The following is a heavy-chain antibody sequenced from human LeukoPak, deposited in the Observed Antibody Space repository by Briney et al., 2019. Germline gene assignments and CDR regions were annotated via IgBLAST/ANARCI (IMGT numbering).Heavy chain of an antibody. CDR2: IYSGGNT. V-gene: IGHV3-66*01. Sequence: PGGSPRLSCAASGFTVSSHYMSWVRQAPGKGLEWVSVIYSGGNTYYADSVKGRFTISRDNSKNTLYLQMNSLRAEDTAVYYCARVANNNAFDIRGQGTMVTVSS. D-gene: IGHD1/OR15-1a*01. CDR1: GFTVSSHY. J-gene: IGHJ3*02. CDR3: ARVANNNAFDI.